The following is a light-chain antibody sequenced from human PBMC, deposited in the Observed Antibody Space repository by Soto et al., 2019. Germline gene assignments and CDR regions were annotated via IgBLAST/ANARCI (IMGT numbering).Light chain of an antibody. CDR1: QSVGTN. J-gene: IGKJ1*01. CDR2: GAT. V-gene: IGKV3-15*01. Sequence: IVMTQSPATLSVSPGEGATLSCTASQSVGTNLAWYQQEPGQAPRLLLYGATTRATGIPARFSGRGSGTEFTLTINSLQSEDVAVYYCQHYSNWPPWTFGQGTKVEIK. CDR3: QHYSNWPPWT.